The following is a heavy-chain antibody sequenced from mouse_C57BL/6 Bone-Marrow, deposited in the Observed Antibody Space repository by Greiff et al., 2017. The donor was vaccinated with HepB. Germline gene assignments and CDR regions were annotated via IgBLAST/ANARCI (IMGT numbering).Heavy chain of an antibody. D-gene: IGHD1-1*02. Sequence: EVLLVESGGDLVKPGGSLKLSCAASGFTFTSYGMSWVRQTPDKRLEWVATSSSGGSYTYYPDSVKGRFTISRDNAKNTLYLQMSSLKSEDTAMYYCARHRWTYWGQGTLVTVSA. J-gene: IGHJ3*01. CDR1: GFTFTSYG. CDR2: SSSGGSYT. V-gene: IGHV5-6*01. CDR3: ARHRWTY.